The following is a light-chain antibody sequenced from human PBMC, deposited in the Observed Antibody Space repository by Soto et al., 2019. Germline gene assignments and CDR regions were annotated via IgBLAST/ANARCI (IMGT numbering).Light chain of an antibody. CDR3: QQLNSYRFT. CDR2: AAS. CDR1: QGISSY. V-gene: IGKV1-9*01. Sequence: DIQLTQSPSFLSASVGDRVTITCRASQGISSYLAWYQQKPGKAPKLLIYAASTLQSGVPSRFSGSGSGTEFTHTISNLQPEDFATYYCQQLNSYRFTFGPGTKVDIK. J-gene: IGKJ3*01.